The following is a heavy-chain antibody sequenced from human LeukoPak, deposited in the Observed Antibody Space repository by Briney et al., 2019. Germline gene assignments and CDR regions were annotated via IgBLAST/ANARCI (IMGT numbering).Heavy chain of an antibody. D-gene: IGHD3-10*01. J-gene: IGHJ4*02. V-gene: IGHV4-34*01. Sequence: SETLSLTCAVYGGSFSGYYWSWIRQPPGKGLEWIGEINHSGSTNYNPSLKSRVTISVDTSKNQFSLKLSSVTAADTAVYYCARPLGSGSYYPFDYWGQGTLVTVSS. CDR2: INHSGST. CDR1: GGSFSGYY. CDR3: ARPLGSGSYYPFDY.